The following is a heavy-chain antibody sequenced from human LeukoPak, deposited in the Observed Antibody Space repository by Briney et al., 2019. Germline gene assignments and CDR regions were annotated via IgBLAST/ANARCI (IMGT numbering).Heavy chain of an antibody. J-gene: IGHJ4*02. CDR1: GFSVSDNY. D-gene: IGHD6-13*01. Sequence: GGSLRLSCAASGFSVSDNYMSWVRQAPGTGLEWVSVIYSSGSTYYTDSVKGRFTISRDISKNTLFLQMNSLRPEDTAVYYCAREISNPLDYWGQGTLVIVSS. CDR2: IYSSGST. CDR3: AREISNPLDY. V-gene: IGHV3-66*01.